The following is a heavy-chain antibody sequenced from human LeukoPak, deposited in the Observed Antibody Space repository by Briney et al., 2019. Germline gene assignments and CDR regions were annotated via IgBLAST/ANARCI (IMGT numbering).Heavy chain of an antibody. V-gene: IGHV3-21*01. D-gene: IGHD5-24*01. CDR2: ISSSSSYI. CDR3: AGGRERDGYSIDY. CDR1: GFTFSSYS. Sequence: GGSLRLSCAASGFTFSSYSMNWVRQAPGKGLEWVSAISSSSSYIYYADSVKGRFTISRDNAKNSLYLQMNSLRAEDTAVYYCAGGRERDGYSIDYWGQGTLVTVSS. J-gene: IGHJ4*02.